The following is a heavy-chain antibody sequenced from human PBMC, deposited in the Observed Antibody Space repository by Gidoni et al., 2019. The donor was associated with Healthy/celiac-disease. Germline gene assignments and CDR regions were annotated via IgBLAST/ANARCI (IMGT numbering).Heavy chain of an antibody. V-gene: IGHV4-31*03. CDR2: IYYSGST. CDR3: ARAPYCSGGSCHPGWFDP. CDR1: GGSIRRGGYY. J-gene: IGHJ5*02. Sequence: QVQLQESGPGLVKPSQTLSLTCTVPGGSIRRGGYYWSWIRQHPGKGLEWIGYIYYSGSTYYNPSLKSRVTISVDTSKNQFSLKLSSVTAADTAVYYCARAPYCSGGSCHPGWFDPWGQGTLVTVSS. D-gene: IGHD2-15*01.